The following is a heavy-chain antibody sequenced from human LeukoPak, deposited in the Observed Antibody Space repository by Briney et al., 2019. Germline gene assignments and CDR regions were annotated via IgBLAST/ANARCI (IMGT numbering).Heavy chain of an antibody. J-gene: IGHJ4*02. CDR2: VDPEDGET. CDR1: GYTFTDYY. Sequence: ASVKVSCKVSGYTFTDYYMHWVQQAPGKGLEWMGLVDPEDGETIYAEKFQGRVTITADTSTDTAYMELSSLRSEDTAVYYCAAVAGTFDYWGREPWSPSPQ. V-gene: IGHV1-69-2*01. CDR3: AAVAGTFDY. D-gene: IGHD6-19*01.